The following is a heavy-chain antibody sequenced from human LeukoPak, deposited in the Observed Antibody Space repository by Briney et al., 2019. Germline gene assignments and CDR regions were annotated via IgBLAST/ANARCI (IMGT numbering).Heavy chain of an antibody. J-gene: IGHJ5*02. Sequence: PSETLSLTCAVYGGSFSGYYWSWIRQPPGKGLEWIGEINHSGSTNYNPSLKSRVTISVDTSKNQFSLKLSSVTAADTAVYYCAGSRGAYIAVKLFDPWGQGTLVTVSS. CDR2: INHSGST. CDR1: GGSFSGYY. CDR3: AGSRGAYIAVKLFDP. D-gene: IGHD6-19*01. V-gene: IGHV4-34*01.